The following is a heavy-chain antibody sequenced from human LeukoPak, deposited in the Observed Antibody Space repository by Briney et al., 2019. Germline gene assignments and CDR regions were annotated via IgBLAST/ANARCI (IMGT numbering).Heavy chain of an antibody. CDR2: IYHSGST. D-gene: IGHD3-22*01. CDR3: ARTPIYYFDNSGYYN. J-gene: IGHJ4*02. V-gene: IGHV4-4*02. CDR1: GGSISSSNW. Sequence: ASETLSLTCAVSGGSISSSNWWSWVRQPPGKGLEWIGEIYHSGSTNYNPSLKSRVTMSVDTSKKQFSLRLSSVTAADTAVYYFARTPIYYFDNSGYYNWGQGTLVTVSS.